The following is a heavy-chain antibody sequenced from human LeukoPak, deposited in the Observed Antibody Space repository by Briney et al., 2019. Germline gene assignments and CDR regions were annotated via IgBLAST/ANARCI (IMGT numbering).Heavy chain of an antibody. CDR2: INTDGSSA. D-gene: IGHD6-19*01. V-gene: IGHV3-74*01. J-gene: IGHJ5*02. CDR1: GFTFSRYW. Sequence: GGSLRLSCAASGFTFSRYWMQWVRQAPGKGLVWVSRINTDGSSASYADSVKGRFTISRDNAKNTLYPQRRSLRAEDTAVYYCARGLGIAVAGNWFDPWGQGTLVTVSS. CDR3: ARGLGIAVAGNWFDP.